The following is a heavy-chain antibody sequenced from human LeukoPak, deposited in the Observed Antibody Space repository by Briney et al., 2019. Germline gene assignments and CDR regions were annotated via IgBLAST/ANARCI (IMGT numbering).Heavy chain of an antibody. CDR2: IYYSGST. Sequence: SETLSLTCTVSGGSISSSSYYWGWIRQPPGKGLEWIGSIYYSGSTYYNPSLKSRVTISVDTSKNQFSLKLSSVTAADTAVYYCARLFSDSVVVVVTNYYMDIWGKGTTVTVSS. J-gene: IGHJ6*03. CDR1: GGSISSSSYY. D-gene: IGHD3-22*01. CDR3: ARLFSDSVVVVVTNYYMDI. V-gene: IGHV4-39*01.